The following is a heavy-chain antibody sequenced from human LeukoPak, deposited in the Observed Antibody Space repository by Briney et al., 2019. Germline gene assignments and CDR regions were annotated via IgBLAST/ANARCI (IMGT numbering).Heavy chain of an antibody. CDR1: GFDFSTYS. CDR3: ARAGDIVGVVYFHYYGMDV. Sequence: GGSLRLSCEVSGFDFSTYSMNWVRQAPGKGLEWVSSISGSSTYKFYADSVKGRFTISRDNAKNSVYLQMDSLSVDDTAVYYCARAGDIVGVVYFHYYGMDVWGQGTMVTVSS. J-gene: IGHJ6*02. V-gene: IGHV3-21*01. CDR2: ISGSSTYK. D-gene: IGHD2-2*01.